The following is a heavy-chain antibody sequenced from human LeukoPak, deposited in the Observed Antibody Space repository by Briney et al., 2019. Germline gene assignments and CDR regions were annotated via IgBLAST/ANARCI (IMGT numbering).Heavy chain of an antibody. J-gene: IGHJ4*02. CDR2: IYYSGST. V-gene: IGHV4-34*01. CDR1: GGSFSGYY. Sequence: PSETLSLTCAVYGGSFSGYYWSWIRQPPGKGLEWIGSIYYSGSTYYNPSLKNRVTISVDTSKNQFSLKLSSVTAADTAVYYCARGSPYDFWSGYYTPYYFDYWGQGTLVTVSS. CDR3: ARGSPYDFWSGYYTPYYFDY. D-gene: IGHD3-3*01.